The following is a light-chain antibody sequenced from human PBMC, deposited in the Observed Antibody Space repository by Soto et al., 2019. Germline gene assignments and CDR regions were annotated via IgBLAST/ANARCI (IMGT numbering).Light chain of an antibody. CDR1: SSDVGGYNY. CDR2: EVS. V-gene: IGLV2-8*01. Sequence: QSALTQPPSASGSPGQSVTISCTGTSSDVGGYNYVSWYQQHPGKAPKLMIYEVSKRPSGVPDRFSGSKSGNTASLTVSGLQAEDEADYYCSSYAGSSSWVFGGGTKLTV. CDR3: SSYAGSSSWV. J-gene: IGLJ3*02.